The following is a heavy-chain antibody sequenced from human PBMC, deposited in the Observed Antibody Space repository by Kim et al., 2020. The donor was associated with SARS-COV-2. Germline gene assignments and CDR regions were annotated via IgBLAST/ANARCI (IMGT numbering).Heavy chain of an antibody. CDR3: ARVRPDGSYPLAYFQH. Sequence: GGSLRLSCAASGFTFSSYSMNWVRQAPGKGLEWVSSISSSSSYIYYADSVKGRFTISRDNAKNSLYLQMNSLRAEDTAVYYCARVRPDGSYPLAYFQHWGQGTLVTVSS. J-gene: IGHJ1*01. CDR2: ISSSSSYI. V-gene: IGHV3-21*01. D-gene: IGHD1-26*01. CDR1: GFTFSSYS.